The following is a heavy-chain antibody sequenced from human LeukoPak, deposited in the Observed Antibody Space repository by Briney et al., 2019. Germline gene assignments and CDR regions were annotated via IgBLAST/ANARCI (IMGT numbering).Heavy chain of an antibody. Sequence: GGSLRLSCVASGFTFSSYSMNWVRQAPGKGLEWVSSISSSSGYKYYTDSVKGRFTISRDNAKNSLYLQMYSLRAEDTAVYYCARSAAGTYYWGQGTLVTVSS. CDR2: ISSSSGYK. V-gene: IGHV3-21*01. CDR3: ARSAAGTYY. J-gene: IGHJ4*02. CDR1: GFTFSSYS. D-gene: IGHD1-1*01.